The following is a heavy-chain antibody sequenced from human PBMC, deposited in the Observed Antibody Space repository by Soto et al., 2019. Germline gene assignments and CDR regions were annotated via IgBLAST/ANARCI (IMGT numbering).Heavy chain of an antibody. CDR3: ARGGGAASVLEQLGAFDI. Sequence: ASVKVSCKASGYTFTGYYMHWVRQAPGQGLEWMGWINPNSGGTNYAQKFQGWVTMTRDTSISTAYMELSRLRSDDTAVYYCARGGGAASVLEQLGAFDIWGQGTMVTVSS. J-gene: IGHJ3*02. CDR1: GYTFTGYY. CDR2: INPNSGGT. D-gene: IGHD6-13*01. V-gene: IGHV1-2*04.